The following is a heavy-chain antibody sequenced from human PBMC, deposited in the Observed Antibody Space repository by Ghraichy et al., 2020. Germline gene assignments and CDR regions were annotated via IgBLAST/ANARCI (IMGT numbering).Heavy chain of an antibody. V-gene: IGHV3-23*01. CDR1: GFTFSSCA. CDR3: AKRTRGYSYGTFDY. CDR2: VGGSGSNT. D-gene: IGHD5-18*01. J-gene: IGHJ4*02. Sequence: ETLSLTCAASGFTFSSCALSWVRQAPGKGLEWVATVGGSGSNTYYADSVWGRLTISRDNSKNMVYLQMHSLRAEDTAVYYCAKRTRGYSYGTFDYWGQGTLVTVSS.